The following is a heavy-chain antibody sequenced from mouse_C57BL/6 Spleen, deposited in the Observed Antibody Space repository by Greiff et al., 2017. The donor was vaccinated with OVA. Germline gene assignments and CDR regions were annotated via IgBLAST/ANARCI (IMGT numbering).Heavy chain of an antibody. D-gene: IGHD1-1*01. CDR3: ARYYGSSYAMDY. CDR1: GYTFTSYW. J-gene: IGHJ4*01. Sequence: VQLQQPGAELVKPGASVKLSCKASGYTFTSYWMQWVKQRPGQGLEWIGEIDPSDSYTNYNQKFKGKATLTVDTSSSTAYMQLSSLTSEDSAVYYCARYYGSSYAMDYWGQGTSVTVYS. CDR2: IDPSDSYT. V-gene: IGHV1-50*01.